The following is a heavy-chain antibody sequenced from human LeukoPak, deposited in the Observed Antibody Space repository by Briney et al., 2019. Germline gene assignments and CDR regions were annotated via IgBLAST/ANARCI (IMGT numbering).Heavy chain of an antibody. V-gene: IGHV4-39*01. CDR3: ARHWAYCSGGTCYSFDD. CDR1: GGSISSSSHY. Sequence: PSETLSLTCIVSGGSISSSSHYWGWIRQPPGKGLEWIGSIYYSGSTYYSPSLKSRVPISVDTSKNQFSLKLRSVTAADTAVYHCARHWAYCSGGTCYSFDDWGQGTLVTVSS. J-gene: IGHJ4*02. CDR2: IYYSGST. D-gene: IGHD2-15*01.